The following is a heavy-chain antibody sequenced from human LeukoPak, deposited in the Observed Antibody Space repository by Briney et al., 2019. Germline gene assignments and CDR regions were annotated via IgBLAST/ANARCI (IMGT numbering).Heavy chain of an antibody. CDR2: ISSSGSTI. D-gene: IGHD6-13*01. CDR1: GFTFSSYE. CDR3: ARGIAAAGSDY. J-gene: IGHJ4*02. Sequence: PGGSLGLSCAASGFTFSSYEMNWVRQAPGKGLEWVSYISSSGSTIYYADSVKGRFTISRDNAKNSLYLQMNSLRAEDTAVYYCARGIAAAGSDYWGQGTLVTVSS. V-gene: IGHV3-48*03.